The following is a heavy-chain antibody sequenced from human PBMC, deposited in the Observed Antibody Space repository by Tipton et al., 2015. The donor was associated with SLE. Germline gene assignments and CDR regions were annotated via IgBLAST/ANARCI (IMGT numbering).Heavy chain of an antibody. D-gene: IGHD6-25*01. CDR1: GGSISSYY. CDR3: ARGSIAARGGMDV. Sequence: TLSLTCTVSGGSISSYYWSWIRQPPGKGLEWIGYIYYSGSTNYNPSLKSRVTISVDTSKNQFSLKLSSVTAADTAVYYCARGSIAARGGMDVWGQGTTVTVSS. V-gene: IGHV4-59*01. CDR2: IYYSGST. J-gene: IGHJ6*02.